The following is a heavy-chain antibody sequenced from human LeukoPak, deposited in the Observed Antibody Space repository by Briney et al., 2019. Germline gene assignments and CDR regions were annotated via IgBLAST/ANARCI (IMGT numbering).Heavy chain of an antibody. D-gene: IGHD3-10*01. CDR1: GFSFSSYG. CDR2: IWNDGSNK. CDR3: ARASGPFDY. J-gene: IGHJ4*02. V-gene: IGHV3-33*08. Sequence: AGGSLRLSCAASGFSFSSYGMSWVRQAPGKGLEWVAVIWNDGSNKYYADSVKGRFTISRDNSKNTLYLQMNSLRAEDTAVYSCARASGPFDYWGQGTLVTVSS.